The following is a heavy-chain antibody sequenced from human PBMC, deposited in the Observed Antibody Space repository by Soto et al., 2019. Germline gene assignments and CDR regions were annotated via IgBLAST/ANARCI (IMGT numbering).Heavy chain of an antibody. Sequence: ASVKVSCTASGGTFSSYTISWVRQAPGQGLEWMGRIIPILGIANYAQKFQGRVTITADKSTSTAYMELSSLRSEDTAVYYCARSGEGPYQLLRTNYYCYYMDVWGKGTTVTVSS. CDR3: ARSGEGPYQLLRTNYYCYYMDV. CDR2: IIPILGIA. CDR1: GGTFSSYT. D-gene: IGHD2-2*01. J-gene: IGHJ6*03. V-gene: IGHV1-69*02.